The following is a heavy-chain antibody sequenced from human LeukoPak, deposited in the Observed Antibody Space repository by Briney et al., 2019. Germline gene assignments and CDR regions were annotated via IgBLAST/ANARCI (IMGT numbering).Heavy chain of an antibody. CDR3: ARGLYYDFWSGYYSHAFDI. Sequence: SETLSLTCAVYGGSFSGYYWNWIRQPPGKGLEWIGEINHSGSTNYNPSLKSRVTISVDTSKNQFSLKLSSVTAADTAVYYCARGLYYDFWSGYYSHAFDIWGQGTMVTVSS. D-gene: IGHD3-3*01. V-gene: IGHV4-34*01. J-gene: IGHJ3*02. CDR1: GGSFSGYY. CDR2: INHSGST.